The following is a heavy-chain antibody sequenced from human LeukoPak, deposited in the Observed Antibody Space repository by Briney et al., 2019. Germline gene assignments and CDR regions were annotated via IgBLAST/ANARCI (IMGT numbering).Heavy chain of an antibody. CDR3: LRGDRRDY. V-gene: IGHV3-21*06. CDR1: GFTFPSYW. J-gene: IGHJ4*02. CDR2: IDSSGGYM. Sequence: PGGSLRLSCAASGFTFPSYWMTWVRQAPGKGLEWVSSIDSSGGYMFYADSVKGRFIISRDSAKDSLYLQMNSLRVEDTAVYYCLRGDRRDYWGQGTLVTVSS.